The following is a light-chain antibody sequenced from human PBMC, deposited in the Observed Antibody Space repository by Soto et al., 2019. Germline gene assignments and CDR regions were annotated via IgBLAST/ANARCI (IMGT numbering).Light chain of an antibody. J-gene: IGKJ2*01. V-gene: IGKV4-1*01. CDR2: WAS. CDR1: QSGFYSSTNKNY. CDR3: HQYYNTPRT. Sequence: DIVMTQSPDSLAVSLGERATINCKSSQSGFYSSTNKNYLAWYQQKPGQPPKLVIYWASTRESGVPARFRGSGSGTDFTLTISSLQAEDAAVYYCHQYYNTPRTFGQGIKLEIK.